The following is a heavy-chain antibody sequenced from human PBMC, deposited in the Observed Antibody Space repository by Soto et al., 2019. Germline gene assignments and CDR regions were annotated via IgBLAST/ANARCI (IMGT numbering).Heavy chain of an antibody. D-gene: IGHD3-22*01. J-gene: IGHJ5*02. CDR1: GFTFSSYE. CDR2: ISSSGSTI. V-gene: IGHV3-48*03. CDR3: ASLPPYYYDSSGVNWFDP. Sequence: SLRLSCAASGFTFSSYEMNWVRQAPGKGLEWVSYISSSGSTIYYADSVKGRFTISRDNAKNSLYLQMNSLRAEDTAVYYCASLPPYYYDSSGVNWFDPWGQGTLVTVSS.